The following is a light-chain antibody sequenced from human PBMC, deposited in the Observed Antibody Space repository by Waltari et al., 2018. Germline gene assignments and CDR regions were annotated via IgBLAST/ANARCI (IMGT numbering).Light chain of an antibody. J-gene: IGKJ4*01. CDR3: QQYNSYSLLT. V-gene: IGKV1-5*03. Sequence: DIQMTQSPSTLSASVGDRVIITCRASQSISNWLAWYQQKPGKAPKLLIYKASTLESGVPSRFRGSGSETDFTLTISSLQPDDFATYYCQQYNSYSLLTFGGGTKIEIK. CDR2: KAS. CDR1: QSISNW.